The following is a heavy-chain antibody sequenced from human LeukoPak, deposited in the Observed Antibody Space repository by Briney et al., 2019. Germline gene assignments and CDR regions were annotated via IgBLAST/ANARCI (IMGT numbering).Heavy chain of an antibody. CDR1: GFNFNSRW. CDR3: ADPPSDF. Sequence: RGSLRLSCATSGFNFNSRWMTWVRQAPGKGLEWVANIKQDGSEKYHGDSVKGRFTISRDNAKSSLFLEMSSLRAEDTAVYYCADPPSDFWGQGTLVSASS. V-gene: IGHV3-7*01. CDR2: IKQDGSEK. J-gene: IGHJ4*02.